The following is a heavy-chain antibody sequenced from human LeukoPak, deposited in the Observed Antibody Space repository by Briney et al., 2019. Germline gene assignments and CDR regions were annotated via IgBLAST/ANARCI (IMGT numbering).Heavy chain of an antibody. D-gene: IGHD5-12*01. Sequence: GGSLRLSCAASGFTFSSYGMHWVRQAPGKGLEWVAFIRYDGSNKYYADSVKGRFTISRDNSKNTLYLQMNGLRAEDTAVYYCAKDSATYGTYYYMDVWGEGTTVTISS. CDR2: IRYDGSNK. J-gene: IGHJ6*03. V-gene: IGHV3-30*02. CDR1: GFTFSSYG. CDR3: AKDSATYGTYYYMDV.